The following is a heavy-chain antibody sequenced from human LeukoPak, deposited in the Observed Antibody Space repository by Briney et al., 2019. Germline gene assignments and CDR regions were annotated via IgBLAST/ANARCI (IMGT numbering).Heavy chain of an antibody. V-gene: IGHV3-74*01. CDR2: IKPDGSST. Sequence: GGSLRLSCVASGFAFSSYWMYWVRQVAGKGQVWVSRIKPDGSSTDYADSVKGRFTISRDNAKNTLYLQMNSLRAEDTAVYYCTTLYGDSLDYWGQGTLVTVSS. J-gene: IGHJ4*02. D-gene: IGHD2-21*02. CDR1: GFAFSSYW. CDR3: TTLYGDSLDY.